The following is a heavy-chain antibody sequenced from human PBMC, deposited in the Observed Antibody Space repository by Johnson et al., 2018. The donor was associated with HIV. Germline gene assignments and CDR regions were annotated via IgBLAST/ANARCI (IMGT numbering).Heavy chain of an antibody. J-gene: IGHJ3*02. CDR1: GFTFDDYA. Sequence: VQLVESGGGLVQPGRSLRLSCAASGFTFDDYAMHWVRQAPGKGLEWVSGSSWNSGSIGYADSVKGRVTISSDNAKNSLYLQMNSLRAEDTALYYCAKSTNRKLGIGNDAFDIWGQGTMVTVSS. CDR3: AKSTNRKLGIGNDAFDI. CDR2: SSWNSGSI. V-gene: IGHV3-9*01. D-gene: IGHD7-27*01.